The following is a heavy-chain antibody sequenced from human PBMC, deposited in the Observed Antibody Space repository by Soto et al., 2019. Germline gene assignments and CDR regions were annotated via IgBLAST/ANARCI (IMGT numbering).Heavy chain of an antibody. D-gene: IGHD5-18*01. CDR3: ARRLYSYLDY. CDR1: GGSISSYY. CDR2: IYYSGST. Sequence: SETLSLTCTVSGGSISSYYGSSVRQPPGKGLEWIGYIYYSGSTNYNPSLKSRVTISVDTSKNQFSLKLSSVTAADTAVYSCARRLYSYLDYWGQGTLVTVS. V-gene: IGHV4-59*08. J-gene: IGHJ4*02.